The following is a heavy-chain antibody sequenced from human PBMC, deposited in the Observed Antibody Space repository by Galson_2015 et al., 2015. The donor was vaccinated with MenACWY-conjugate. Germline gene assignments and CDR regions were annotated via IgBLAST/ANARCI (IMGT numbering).Heavy chain of an antibody. CDR1: EFTFSTHW. V-gene: IGHV3-74*01. J-gene: IGHJ4*02. D-gene: IGHD5-24*01. CDR3: ARDPERGDGYVLDY. CDR2: INRDGSST. Sequence: LRLSCAASEFTFSTHWMHWVRPAPGKGLVWVAHINRDGSSTSYADSVKGRFTISRDNAKNMLYLQMNSLRAEDTAVYYCARDPERGDGYVLDYWGQGTLVTVSS.